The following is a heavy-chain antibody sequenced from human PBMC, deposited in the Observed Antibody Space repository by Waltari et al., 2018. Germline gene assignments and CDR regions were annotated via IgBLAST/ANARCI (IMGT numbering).Heavy chain of an antibody. CDR2: INNGGVT. CDR3: ARGGVPDYYGSGSPYRNWFDP. J-gene: IGHJ5*02. D-gene: IGHD3-10*01. CDR1: GGSFSGYP. V-gene: IGHV4-34*02. Sequence: QVQLKQWGAGTLKPSDTLSLTCGVNGGSFSGYPWTWVRQSPGKGLAWIGEINNGGVTNYSPSLKSRVTISVDASKNQFSLFVRSVTAADTAVYYCARGGVPDYYGSGSPYRNWFDPWGQGTLVTVSS.